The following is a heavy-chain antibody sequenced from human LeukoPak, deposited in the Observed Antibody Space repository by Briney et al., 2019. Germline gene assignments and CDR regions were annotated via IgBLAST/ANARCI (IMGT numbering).Heavy chain of an antibody. CDR3: AKDLFKGGYCSSTSCYPPDY. J-gene: IGHJ4*02. V-gene: IGHV3-30*02. CDR1: GFTFSSYG. CDR2: IRYDGSNK. Sequence: GGSLRLSCAASGFTFSSYGMHWVRQAPGKGLEWVAFIRYDGSNKYYADSVKGRFTISRDNSKNTLYLQMNSLRAEDAAVYYCAKDLFKGGYCSSTSCYPPDYWGQGTLVTVSS. D-gene: IGHD2-2*01.